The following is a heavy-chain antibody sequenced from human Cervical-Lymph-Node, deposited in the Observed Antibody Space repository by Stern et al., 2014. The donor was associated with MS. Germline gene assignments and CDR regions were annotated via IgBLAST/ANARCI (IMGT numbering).Heavy chain of an antibody. D-gene: IGHD6-13*01. CDR1: GASISSGNYY. V-gene: IGHV4-61*02. Sequence: QLQLQESGPGLVKPSQTLSLICAVSGASISSGNYYWSWLRQPAGNGLEWIGRIYTSGGTHNNPSLKSRVTIPFDTAKSQFSLKLPSVTAADTAVYYCAGGTDGGSWNPIDYWGQGIRVTVSS. CDR2: IYTSGGT. CDR3: AGGTDGGSWNPIDY. J-gene: IGHJ4*02.